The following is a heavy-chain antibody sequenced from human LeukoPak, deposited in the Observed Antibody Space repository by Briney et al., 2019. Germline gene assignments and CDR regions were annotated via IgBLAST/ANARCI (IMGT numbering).Heavy chain of an antibody. CDR1: GYTFTSYG. V-gene: IGHV1-18*01. CDR3: ARGPIIDIAIVPAADEYYYMDV. Sequence: ASVKVSRKASGYTFTSYGITWVRQAPGQGLEWMGCISAYNGNTNYAQKLQGRVTMTTDRSTSTAYMELRSLRSDDTAVYYCARGPIIDIAIVPAADEYYYMDVWGKGTTVTVSS. J-gene: IGHJ6*03. CDR2: ISAYNGNT. D-gene: IGHD2-2*01.